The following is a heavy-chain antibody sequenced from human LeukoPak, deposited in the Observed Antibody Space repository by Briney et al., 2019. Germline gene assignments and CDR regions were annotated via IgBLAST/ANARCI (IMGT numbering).Heavy chain of an antibody. CDR3: ASGYSGYDERGD. J-gene: IGHJ4*02. CDR2: ISSSSSYI. V-gene: IGHV3-21*01. CDR1: GFTVSDNY. D-gene: IGHD5-12*01. Sequence: GGSLRLSCAASGFTVSDNYMNWVRQAPGKGLEWVSSISSSSSYIYYADSVKGRFTISRDNAKNSLYLQMNSLRAEDTAVYYCASGYSGYDERGDWGQGTLVTVSS.